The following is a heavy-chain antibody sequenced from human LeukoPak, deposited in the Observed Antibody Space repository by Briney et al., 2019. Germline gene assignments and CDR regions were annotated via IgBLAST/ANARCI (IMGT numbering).Heavy chain of an antibody. CDR1: GYTFTSYY. Sequence: GASVKVSCKASGYTFTSYYMHWVRQAPGQGLEWMGIINPSGGSTSYAQKFQGRVTMTRDMSTSTVYMELSSLRSEDTAVYYCARGRVVVPAAYDAFDIWGQGTMVTVSS. D-gene: IGHD2-2*01. J-gene: IGHJ3*02. V-gene: IGHV1-46*01. CDR3: ARGRVVVPAAYDAFDI. CDR2: INPSGGST.